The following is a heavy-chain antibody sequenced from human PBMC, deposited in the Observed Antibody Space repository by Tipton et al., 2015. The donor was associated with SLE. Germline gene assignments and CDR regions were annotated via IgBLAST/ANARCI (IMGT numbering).Heavy chain of an antibody. CDR1: GGSISSSSYY. D-gene: IGHD3-22*01. Sequence: TLSLTWTVLGGSISSSSYYWGWIRQPPGKGLEWIGSIYYSGSTYYNPSLKSRVTISVDTSKNQFSLKLSSVTAADTAVYYCAGDSSGYRVFDYWGQGTLVTVSS. V-gene: IGHV4-39*01. CDR2: IYYSGST. J-gene: IGHJ4*02. CDR3: AGDSSGYRVFDY.